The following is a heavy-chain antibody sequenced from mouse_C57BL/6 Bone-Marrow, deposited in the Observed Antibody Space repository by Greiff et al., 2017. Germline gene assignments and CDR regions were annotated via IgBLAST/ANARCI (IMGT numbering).Heavy chain of an antibody. J-gene: IGHJ4*01. CDR3: ARGDDYDYAMDY. D-gene: IGHD2-4*01. V-gene: IGHV1-39*01. CDR1: GYSFTDYN. CDR2: INPNYGTT. Sequence: VQLQQSGPELVKPGASVKISCKASGYSFTDYNMNWVKQSHGKSLEWIGVINPNYGTTSYNQKFKGKATLTVDQSSSTAYLQLNSLSSEDSAVYYCARGDDYDYAMDYWGQGTSVTVSS.